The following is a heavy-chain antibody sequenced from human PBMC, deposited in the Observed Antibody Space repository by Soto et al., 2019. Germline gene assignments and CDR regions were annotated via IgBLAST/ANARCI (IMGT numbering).Heavy chain of an antibody. CDR1: GFTFSTYG. CDR2: ISYDGSNK. Sequence: GGSLRLSCAASGFTFSTYGTHWVRQAPGKGLEWVAIISYDGSNKYYADSVKGRFTISRDNSKNTLYLQMNSLRAEDTALYYCARVYPGTGWPFHYYGMDVWGQGTTVTVSS. CDR3: ARVYPGTGWPFHYYGMDV. D-gene: IGHD6-25*01. V-gene: IGHV3-30*03. J-gene: IGHJ6*02.